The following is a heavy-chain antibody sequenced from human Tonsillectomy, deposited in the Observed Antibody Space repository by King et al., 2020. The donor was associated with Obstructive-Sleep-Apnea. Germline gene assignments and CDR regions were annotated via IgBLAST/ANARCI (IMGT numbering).Heavy chain of an antibody. CDR3: SGGPTGGFYVPDY. CDR2: IFPGDSDT. Sequence: VQLVESGAEVKKPGESLKISCKGSGYRFTNYWIGWVRQMPGKGLEWMGIIFPGDSDTRYSPSFQGQVPISADNSISTAFLQWSSLKASDTAIYYCSGGPTGGFYVPDYWGQGTLVTVSS. CDR1: GYRFTNYW. V-gene: IGHV5-51*01. D-gene: IGHD2-8*02. J-gene: IGHJ4*02.